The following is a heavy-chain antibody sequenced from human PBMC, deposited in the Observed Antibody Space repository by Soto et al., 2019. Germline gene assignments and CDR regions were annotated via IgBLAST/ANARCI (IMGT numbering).Heavy chain of an antibody. Sequence: EVQLVESGGGLVQPGGSLRLSCAASGFTFSSYWMHWVRQAPGKGLVWVSRINSDGSTTSYADSVKGRFTISRDNAKNTLYLQMNSLRAEDTAVYYCARAIVVVPAAMWGGDYWGQGTLVTVSS. V-gene: IGHV3-74*01. CDR2: INSDGSTT. CDR3: ARAIVVVPAAMWGGDY. CDR1: GFTFSSYW. D-gene: IGHD2-2*01. J-gene: IGHJ4*02.